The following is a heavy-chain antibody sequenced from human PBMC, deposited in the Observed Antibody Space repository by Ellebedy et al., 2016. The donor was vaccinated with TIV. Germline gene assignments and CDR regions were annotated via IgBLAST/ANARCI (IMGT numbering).Heavy chain of an antibody. CDR3: ATDIGGGSWPSLRF. V-gene: IGHV3-33*01. Sequence: GESLKISCAASGFPFSGYGMHWIRQAPGKGLEWVSVIWSDGSQKYYTDSVKGRFTISRDNSRNTLYLEMNSLSVEDTAVYYCATDIGGGSWPSLRFWGQGTLVTVSS. CDR2: IWSDGSQK. J-gene: IGHJ4*02. CDR1: GFPFSGYG. D-gene: IGHD6-13*01.